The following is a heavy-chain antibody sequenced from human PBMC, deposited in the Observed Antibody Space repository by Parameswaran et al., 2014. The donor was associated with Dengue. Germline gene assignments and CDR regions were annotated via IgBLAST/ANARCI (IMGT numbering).Heavy chain of an antibody. V-gene: IGHV2-5*01. CDR3: AHRPPARAGGSTYYYDSRGKGAAFDI. CDR2: FIGMMI. J-gene: IGHJ3*02. Sequence: WIRQPPGKALDGLHSFIGMMISATAPSLESRLTITKDTSKNQVVLTMTNMDPVDTATYYCAHRPPARAGGSTYYYDSRGKGAAFDIWGQGTMVTVSS. D-gene: IGHD3-22*01.